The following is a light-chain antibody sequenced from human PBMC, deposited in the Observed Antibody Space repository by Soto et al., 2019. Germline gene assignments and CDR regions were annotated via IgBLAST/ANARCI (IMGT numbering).Light chain of an antibody. Sequence: QSLLTLPASLSGSSGQSITISCIGTSSDVGAYNYVSWYQQYPGKAPKLMIYGVTNRPSGVSNRLSGSKTGNTASLTISGLQAEDEDDYYCFSHRGGDSHVFVTGTKV. V-gene: IGLV2-14*01. J-gene: IGLJ1*01. CDR1: SSDVGAYNY. CDR3: FSHRGGDSHV. CDR2: GVT.